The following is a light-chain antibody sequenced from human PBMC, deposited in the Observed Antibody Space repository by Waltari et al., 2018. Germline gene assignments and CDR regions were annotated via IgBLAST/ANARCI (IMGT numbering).Light chain of an antibody. V-gene: IGKV4-1*01. CDR3: QQYYSTPPLT. Sequence: DIVMTQSPDSLAVSLGEWATINCKSSQSVLYSSNNKNYLAWYQQKPGQPPRLLIYWASTRESGVPDRFSGNGSETDFTLTISSLQAEDVAVYYCQQYYSTPPLTFGGGTKVEIK. J-gene: IGKJ4*01. CDR2: WAS. CDR1: QSVLYSSNNKNY.